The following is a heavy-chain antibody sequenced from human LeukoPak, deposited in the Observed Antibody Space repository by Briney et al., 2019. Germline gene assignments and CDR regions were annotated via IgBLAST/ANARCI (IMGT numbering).Heavy chain of an antibody. CDR3: ARGGQKHCSGGSCYFKYGMDV. D-gene: IGHD2-15*01. CDR1: GYTFTSYY. CDR2: INPDSGGT. Sequence: ASVKVSCKASGYTFTSYYMHWVRQAPGQGLEWMGRINPDSGGTNYAQKFQGRVTMTRDTSISTAYMELSRLRSDDTAVYYCARGGQKHCSGGSCYFKYGMDVWGQGTTVTVSS. V-gene: IGHV1-2*06. J-gene: IGHJ6*02.